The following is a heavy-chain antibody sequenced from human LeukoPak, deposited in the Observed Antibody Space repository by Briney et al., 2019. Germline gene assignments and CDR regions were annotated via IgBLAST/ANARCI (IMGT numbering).Heavy chain of an antibody. CDR3: AKEQRYSSSPFDY. CDR1: GFTVSNNY. J-gene: IGHJ4*02. D-gene: IGHD6-6*01. V-gene: IGHV3-53*05. CDR2: IYSGGST. Sequence: QSGGSLRLSCAASGFTVSNNYMSWVRQAPGKGLEWVSVIYSGGSTYYADSVKGRFTISRDNSKNTLYLQMNSLRAEDTAVYYCAKEQRYSSSPFDYWGQGTLVTVSS.